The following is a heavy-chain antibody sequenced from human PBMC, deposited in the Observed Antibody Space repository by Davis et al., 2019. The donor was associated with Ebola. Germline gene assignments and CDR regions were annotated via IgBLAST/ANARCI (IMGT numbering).Heavy chain of an antibody. D-gene: IGHD2-21*02. CDR2: ISSSGSTI. V-gene: IGHV3-48*01. CDR1: GFTFSSYS. CDR3: VRDPALVVTGGGWFFGL. J-gene: IGHJ2*01. Sequence: GESLKISCAASGFTFSSYSMNWVRQAPGKGLEWVSYISSSGSTIYYADSVKGRFTISRDNSKNTLYLQMNSLRAEDTAVYYCVRDPALVVTGGGWFFGLWGRGTLVTVSS.